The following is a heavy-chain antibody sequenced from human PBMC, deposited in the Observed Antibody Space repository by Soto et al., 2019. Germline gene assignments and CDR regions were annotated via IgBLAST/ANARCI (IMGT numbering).Heavy chain of an antibody. V-gene: IGHV4-4*07. Sequence: QVQLHESGPGLVKPSETLSLTCNVSGDSIGRFYWSWIRQSAGKGLEWIGRVYSTGGVTYNPALKGRVTISLDRSNNHVSLEMNPVTAADTAVYFCARDLSGTGLDIWGRGTRVSVSS. J-gene: IGHJ6*02. CDR1: GDSIGRFY. D-gene: IGHD1-26*01. CDR3: ARDLSGTGLDI. CDR2: VYSTGGV.